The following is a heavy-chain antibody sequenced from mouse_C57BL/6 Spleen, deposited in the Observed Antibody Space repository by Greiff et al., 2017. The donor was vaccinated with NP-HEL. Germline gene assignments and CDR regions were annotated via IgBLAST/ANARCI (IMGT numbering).Heavy chain of an antibody. J-gene: IGHJ4*01. CDR2: IDPSDSYT. Sequence: VQLQQPGAELVMPGASVKLSCKASGYTFTSYWMHWVKQRPGQGLEWIGEIDPSDSYTNYNQKFKGKSTLTVDKSSSTASMQLSRLTSEDSAVYYCARPVYYGNYDAVDYWGQGTSVTVSS. V-gene: IGHV1-69*01. CDR3: ARPVYYGNYDAVDY. CDR1: GYTFTSYW. D-gene: IGHD2-1*01.